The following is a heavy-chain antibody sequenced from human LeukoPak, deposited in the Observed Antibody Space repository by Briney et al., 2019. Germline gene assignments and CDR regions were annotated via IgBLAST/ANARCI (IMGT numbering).Heavy chain of an antibody. CDR1: GGSFSGYY. V-gene: IGHV4-34*01. Sequence: PSETLSLTCAVYGGSFSGYYWSWIRQPPGKGLEWIGEINHSGSTNYNPSLKSRVTISVDMSKNQFSLKLSSVTAADTAVYYCARDLRAFDIWGQGTMVTVSS. J-gene: IGHJ3*02. CDR3: ARDLRAFDI. CDR2: INHSGST.